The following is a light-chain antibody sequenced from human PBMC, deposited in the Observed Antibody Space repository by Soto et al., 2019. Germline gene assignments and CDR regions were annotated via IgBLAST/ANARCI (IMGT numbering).Light chain of an antibody. CDR2: EGH. CDR3: CLYLGATTAV. Sequence: QSALAQPASVSGAPGQSITICCTGASGYVGAYSLVSWDQQHPGKAPKVGIYEGHKRPSGVPDWFSGPTSVNTASLPISRLQTADEADYYCCLYLGATTAVFGSAPKAPVL. J-gene: IGLJ1*01. V-gene: IGLV2-23*01. CDR1: SGYVGAYSL.